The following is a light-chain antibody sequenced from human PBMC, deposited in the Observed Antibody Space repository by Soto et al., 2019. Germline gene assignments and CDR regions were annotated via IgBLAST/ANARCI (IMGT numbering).Light chain of an antibody. CDR1: TSNIGSNT. V-gene: IGLV1-44*01. J-gene: IGLJ1*01. CDR2: SNN. CDR3: AAWDDSLNGYV. Sequence: QPVLTQPPSASGTPGQRVTISCSGSTSNIGSNTINWYQHLPGTASKLLIYSNNRRPSEVPDRFSGSKSGTSASLAISGLQSDDEADYYCAAWDDSLNGYVFGTGTKVTVL.